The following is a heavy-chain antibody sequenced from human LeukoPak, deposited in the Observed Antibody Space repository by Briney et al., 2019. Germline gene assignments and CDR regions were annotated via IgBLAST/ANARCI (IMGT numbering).Heavy chain of an antibody. D-gene: IGHD6-19*01. CDR1: GFTFSSYS. CDR3: AKGYSSGWYYFDY. V-gene: IGHV3-21*04. J-gene: IGHJ4*02. CDR2: ISSSSSYI. Sequence: GGSLRLSCAASGFTFSSYSMNWVRQAPGKGLEWVSSISSSSSYIYYADSVKGRFSISRDNSKNTVYLQMNSLRAEDTAVYYCAKGYSSGWYYFDYWGQGTLVTVSP.